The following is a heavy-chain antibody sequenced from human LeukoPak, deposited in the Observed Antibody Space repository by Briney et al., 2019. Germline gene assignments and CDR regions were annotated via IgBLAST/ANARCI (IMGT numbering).Heavy chain of an antibody. CDR3: ARVWDSSGSYYFDY. J-gene: IGHJ4*02. D-gene: IGHD3-22*01. CDR2: INHSGST. CDR1: GGSFSGYY. V-gene: IGHV4-34*01. Sequence: SETLSFTCAVYGGSFSGYYWSWIRQPPGKGLEWIGEINHSGSTNYNPSLKSRVTISVDTSKNQFSLKLSSVTAADTAVYYCARVWDSSGSYYFDYWGQGTLVTVSS.